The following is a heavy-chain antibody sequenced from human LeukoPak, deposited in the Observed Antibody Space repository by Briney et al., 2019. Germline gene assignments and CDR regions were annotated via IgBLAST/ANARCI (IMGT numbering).Heavy chain of an antibody. CDR1: GFTFSSYA. J-gene: IGHJ4*02. V-gene: IGHV3-23*01. D-gene: IGHD3-3*01. CDR3: AKEHDFWSGYSTYYFDY. Sequence: GGSLRLSRAASGFTFSSYAMTWFRQAPGKGLEWVSSISGSGSNTYYADSVKGRFTVSRDTSKNSLYLQMNSLRAEDTAIYYCAKEHDFWSGYSTYYFDYWGQGTLVTVSS. CDR2: ISGSGSNT.